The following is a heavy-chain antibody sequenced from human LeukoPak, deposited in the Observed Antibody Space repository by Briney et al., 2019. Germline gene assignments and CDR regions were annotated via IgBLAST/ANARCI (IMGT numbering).Heavy chain of an antibody. CDR2: IYYSGST. J-gene: IGHJ2*01. V-gene: IGHV4-59*01. CDR3: GRSRAYWYFDL. CDR1: GFTFSSYA. Sequence: PGGSLRLSCAASGFTFSSYAMSWIRQPPGKGLEWIGYIYYSGSTNYNPSLKSRVTISVDTSKNQFSLKLSSVTAADTAVYYCGRSRAYWYFDLWGRGTLVTVSS.